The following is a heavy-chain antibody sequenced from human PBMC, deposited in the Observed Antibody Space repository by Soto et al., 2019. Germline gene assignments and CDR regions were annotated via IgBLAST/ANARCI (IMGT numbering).Heavy chain of an antibody. CDR2: IYHSGST. V-gene: IGHV4-4*02. J-gene: IGHJ6*02. D-gene: IGHD6-13*01. Sequence: QVQLQESGPGLVKPSGTLSLTCAVSGGSISSSNWWSWVRQPPGKGLGWNGEIYHSGSTNYNPSLKSRVTISVDKSKNQFSLKLSSVTAADTAVYYCARHLRIAGPYYYYGMDVWGQGTTVTVSS. CDR3: ARHLRIAGPYYYYGMDV. CDR1: GGSISSSNW.